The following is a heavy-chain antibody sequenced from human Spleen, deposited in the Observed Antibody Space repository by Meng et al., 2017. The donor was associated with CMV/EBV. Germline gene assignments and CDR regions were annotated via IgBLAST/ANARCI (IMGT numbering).Heavy chain of an antibody. V-gene: IGHV1-2*02. CDR1: GYTLTGYY. CDR2: VNANSGAK. CDR3: ARGYCSGASCYIDD. J-gene: IGHJ4*02. D-gene: IGHD2-2*02. Sequence: ASVKVSCKASGYTLTGYYMNWVRQAPGQGLEWMGWVNANSGAKDYAQKFQGRVTMTRDTSISTAYMELSRLRSDDTAVYYCARGYCSGASCYIDDWGQGTLVTVSS.